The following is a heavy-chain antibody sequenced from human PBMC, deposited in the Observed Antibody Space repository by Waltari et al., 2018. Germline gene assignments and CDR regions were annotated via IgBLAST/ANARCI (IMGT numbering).Heavy chain of an antibody. J-gene: IGHJ4*02. CDR1: GGSISSSSSY. Sequence: QLQLQESGPGLVKPSETLSLTCTVSGGSISSSSSYSGWIRQPPGKGREWIGSIYYSGSTYYNPSLKSRVTISVDTSKNQFALKLSSVTAADTAGYYCATRSPPPGYWGQGTLVTVSS. D-gene: IGHD3-10*01. CDR3: ATRSPPPGY. V-gene: IGHV4-39*01. CDR2: IYYSGST.